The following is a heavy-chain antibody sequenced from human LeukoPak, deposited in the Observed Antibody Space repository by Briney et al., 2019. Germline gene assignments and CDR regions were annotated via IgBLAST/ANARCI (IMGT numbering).Heavy chain of an antibody. J-gene: IGHJ4*02. CDR2: ISWNSGSI. CDR1: GFTFDDYA. Sequence: PGRSLRLSCAASGFTFDDYAMHWVRQAPGKGLEWVSGISWNSGSIGYADSVKGRFTISRDNAKNSLYLQMNSLRAEDTALYYCAKDSGHYDSSGYYDYWGQGTLVTVSS. CDR3: AKDSGHYDSSGYYDY. D-gene: IGHD3-22*01. V-gene: IGHV3-9*01.